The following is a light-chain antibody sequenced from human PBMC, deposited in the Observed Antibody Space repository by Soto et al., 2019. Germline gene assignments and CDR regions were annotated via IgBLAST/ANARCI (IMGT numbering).Light chain of an antibody. CDR2: DNN. CDR3: GTWDNSLSAYV. CDR1: GSNIGNNF. Sequence: QSVLTQPPSVSAAPGQKVTISCSGSGSNIGNNFVSWYQQFPGTAPKLLIYDNNRRPSGIPDRFSGSKSGTSATLGVTGLQTRDEADYYCGTWDNSLSAYVFGAGTKVTVL. J-gene: IGLJ1*01. V-gene: IGLV1-51*01.